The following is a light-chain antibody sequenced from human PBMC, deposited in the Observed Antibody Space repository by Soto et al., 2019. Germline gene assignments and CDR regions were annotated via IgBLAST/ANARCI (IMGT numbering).Light chain of an antibody. CDR2: DAS. J-gene: IGKJ5*01. CDR1: QGVSSY. CDR3: LQRSYWTLIT. V-gene: IGKV3D-11*01. Sequence: EIVLARSPATLSLSPMAIAASCFMASQGVSSYLACYQQKPGQAPRLLIYDASNRATGIPARFSGSGPGTDFTPTISSLEPEDFAVYYCLQRSYWTLITFGQGTRLEIK.